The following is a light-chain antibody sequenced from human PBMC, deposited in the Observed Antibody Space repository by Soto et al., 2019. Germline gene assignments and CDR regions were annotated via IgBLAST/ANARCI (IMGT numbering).Light chain of an antibody. CDR3: QQYNSYS. Sequence: DIQMTQSPSTLSVSVGDRVTITCRASQSISSWLAWYQQKPGKAPKLLIYDASSLESGVPSRFSGSGSGTEFTLTISSLQPDDFATYYCQQYNSYSFGQGTKVDI. V-gene: IGKV1-5*01. CDR2: DAS. CDR1: QSISSW. J-gene: IGKJ1*01.